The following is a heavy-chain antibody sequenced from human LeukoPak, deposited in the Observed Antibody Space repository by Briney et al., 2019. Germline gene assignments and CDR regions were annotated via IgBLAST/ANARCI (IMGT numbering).Heavy chain of an antibody. CDR2: ISYDGSNK. D-gene: IGHD4-23*01. CDR3: AKDPWSGTTVVTSYFDY. J-gene: IGHJ4*02. CDR1: GFTFSSYG. Sequence: PGGSLRLSCAASGFTFSSYGMHWVRQAPGKGLEWVALISYDGSNKYYADSVKGRFTISRDNSKNTLNLQMNSLRAEDTAVYYCAKDPWSGTTVVTSYFDYWGQGTLVTVSS. V-gene: IGHV3-30*18.